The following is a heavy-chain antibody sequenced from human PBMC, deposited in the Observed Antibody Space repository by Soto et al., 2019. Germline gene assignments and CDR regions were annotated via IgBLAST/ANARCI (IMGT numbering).Heavy chain of an antibody. CDR3: SRDHKLSIAARPFDY. Sequence: PGGSLRLSCTASGFTFSDYAMSWFRQAPGKGLEWVGFIRSKAYGGPTEYAASVKGRFAISRDDSKSIAYLQMNSLKTEDTAVYYCSRDHKLSIAARPFDYWGQGTLVTVSS. D-gene: IGHD6-6*01. CDR2: IRSKAYGGPT. V-gene: IGHV3-49*03. J-gene: IGHJ4*02. CDR1: GFTFSDYA.